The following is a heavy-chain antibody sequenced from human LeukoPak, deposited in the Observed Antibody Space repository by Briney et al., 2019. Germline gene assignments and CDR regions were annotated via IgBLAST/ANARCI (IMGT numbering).Heavy chain of an antibody. J-gene: IGHJ4*02. CDR2: FNAGDGDT. V-gene: IGHV1-3*03. Sequence: GASVKLSCKASGYTFRSYAIHWVRQAPGLRLEWMGWFNAGDGDTRSSQEFQGRVTITGDTSASTAYMELSSLRYEDMAVYYCARAPPTIPLAGSYYFDYWGQGTLVTVSS. D-gene: IGHD6-19*01. CDR1: GYTFRSYA. CDR3: ARAPPTIPLAGSYYFDY.